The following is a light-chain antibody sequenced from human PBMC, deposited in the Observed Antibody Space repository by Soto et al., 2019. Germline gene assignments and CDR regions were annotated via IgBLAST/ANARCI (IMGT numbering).Light chain of an antibody. J-gene: IGLJ3*02. CDR1: SSDIGYYNY. Sequence: QSALTQPASVSGSPGQSITISCTGSSSDIGYYNYVSWYQQHPGKAPKLMIYEVSNRPSGVSNRFSGSKSGNTASLTISGXXXXXXXXYXCSSYTRSNTLVFGGGTKVTVL. CDR2: EVS. CDR3: SSYTRSNTLV. V-gene: IGLV2-14*01.